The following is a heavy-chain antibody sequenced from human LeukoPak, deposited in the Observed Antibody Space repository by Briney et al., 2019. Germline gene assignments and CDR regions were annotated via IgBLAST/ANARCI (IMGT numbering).Heavy chain of an antibody. D-gene: IGHD2-2*01. Sequence: GGSLRLSCAASGFTFSSYAMNWVRQAPGKGLEWVSGITGSGGRTYYADSVKGRLTISRDNSKNTVFLQMNSLRAEDTAIYYCADGDCSSTSCYQSPLGNWGQGTLVTVSS. V-gene: IGHV3-23*01. J-gene: IGHJ4*02. CDR2: ITGSGGRT. CDR3: ADGDCSSTSCYQSPLGN. CDR1: GFTFSSYA.